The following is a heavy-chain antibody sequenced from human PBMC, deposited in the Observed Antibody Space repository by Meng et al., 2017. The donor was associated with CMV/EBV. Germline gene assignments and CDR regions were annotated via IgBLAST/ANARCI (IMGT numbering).Heavy chain of an antibody. CDR1: GFTFSSYE. CDR2: ISSSGSTI. J-gene: IGHJ4*02. V-gene: IGHV3-48*03. Sequence: GESLKISCAASGFTFSSYEMNWVRQAPGKGLEWVSYISSSGSTIYYADSVKGRFTISRDNAKNSQYLQMNSLRAEDTAVYYCARDLIAARPPGGLDWGQGTLVTVSS. CDR3: ARDLIAARPPGGLD. D-gene: IGHD6-6*01.